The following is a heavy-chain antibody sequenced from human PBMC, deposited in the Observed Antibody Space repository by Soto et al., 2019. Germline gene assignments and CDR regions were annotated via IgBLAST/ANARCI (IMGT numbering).Heavy chain of an antibody. CDR2: IYPGDSDT. CDR1: GYSFISYW. CDR3: ARLGGWGHCSNTRCYTFDY. D-gene: IGHD2-2*02. Sequence: GESLKISCKGSGYSFISYWIGWVRQMPGKGLEWMGIIYPGDSDTRYSPSFQGQVTISADKSISTAYLQWSSLKASDTAMYYCARLGGWGHCSNTRCYTFDYWGQGTPVTVSS. J-gene: IGHJ4*02. V-gene: IGHV5-51*01.